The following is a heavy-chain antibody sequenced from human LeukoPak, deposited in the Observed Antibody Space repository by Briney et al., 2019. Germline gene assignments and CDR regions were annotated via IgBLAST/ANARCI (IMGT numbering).Heavy chain of an antibody. V-gene: IGHV1-18*01. CDR1: GYTFTSYG. CDR2: ISAYNGNT. D-gene: IGHD3-3*01. CDR3: ARGPDLTTYYDFWSGYYGSFDY. Sequence: GASVKVSCKASGYTFTSYGTSWVRQAPGQGLEWMGWISAYNGNTNYAQKLQGRVTMTTDTSTSTAYMELRSLRSDDTAVYYCARGPDLTTYYDFWSGYYGSFDYWGQGTLVTVSS. J-gene: IGHJ4*02.